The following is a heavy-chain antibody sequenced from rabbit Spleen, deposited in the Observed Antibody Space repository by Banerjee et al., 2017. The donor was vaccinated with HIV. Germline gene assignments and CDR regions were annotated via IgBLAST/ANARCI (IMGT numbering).Heavy chain of an antibody. CDR1: GFSFSAGYY. J-gene: IGHJ6*01. CDR3: ARDTSSSFSSYGMDL. D-gene: IGHD1-1*01. CDR2: IHAGSSNNI. V-gene: IGHV1S40*01. Sequence: QSLEESGGDLVKPGASLTLTCTASGFSFSAGYYMCWVRQAPGKGLEWIACIHAGSSNNIYYATWAKGRFTISKTSSTTVTLQMTSLTAADTATYFCARDTSSSFSSYGMDLWGPGTLVTV.